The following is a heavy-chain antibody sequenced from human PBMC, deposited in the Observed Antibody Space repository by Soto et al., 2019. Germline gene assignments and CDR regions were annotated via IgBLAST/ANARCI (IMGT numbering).Heavy chain of an antibody. J-gene: IGHJ4*02. V-gene: IGHV3-23*01. D-gene: IGHD6-19*01. CDR2: IIGSGGNT. Sequence: PVGSLRLSCAASGFTFSNYAMSWVRQAPGKGLEWVSAIIGSGGNTYYADSVKGRFTISRDNSKDTLYLQMDSLRAGDTAVYYCAKDRGSSGWVVFDYCGQRTLVTVSS. CDR3: AKDRGSSGWVVFDY. CDR1: GFTFSNYA.